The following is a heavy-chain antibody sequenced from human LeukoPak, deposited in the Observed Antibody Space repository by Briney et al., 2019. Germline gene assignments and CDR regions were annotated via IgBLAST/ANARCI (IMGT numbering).Heavy chain of an antibody. V-gene: IGHV3-23*01. CDR2: ISYSGST. Sequence: GGSLRLSCAASGFTFSNYALSWVRQATGKGLEWVSCISYSGSTHYTDSVKGRFTISRDNPKNTLYLQMNSLRAEDTAVYYCAKSPGGSGIAYGLDVWGQGTTVTVSS. CDR3: AKSPGGSGIAYGLDV. J-gene: IGHJ6*02. CDR1: GFTFSNYA. D-gene: IGHD6-13*01.